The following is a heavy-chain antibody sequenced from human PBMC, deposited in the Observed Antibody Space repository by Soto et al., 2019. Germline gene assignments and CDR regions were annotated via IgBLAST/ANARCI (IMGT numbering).Heavy chain of an antibody. D-gene: IGHD3-3*01. J-gene: IGHJ5*02. CDR2: IYHSGST. V-gene: IGHV4-38-2*01. CDR1: GYSISSGYY. Sequence: SKTLSLTCAVSGYSISSGYYWDWIRQPPGKGLEWIGSIYHSGSTYYNPSLKSRVTISVDTSKNQFSLKLSSVTAADTAVYYCARALLPADCWSGNCFDPWGQGILVT. CDR3: ARALLPADCWSGNCFDP.